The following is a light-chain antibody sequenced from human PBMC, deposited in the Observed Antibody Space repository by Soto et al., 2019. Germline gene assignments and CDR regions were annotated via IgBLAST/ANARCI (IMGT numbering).Light chain of an antibody. Sequence: QSALPQPPSVSGAPGQRVTISCTGSSSNVGAGYDVHWYQLPPGTAPKLLIYGHTNRPSGVPDRFSGSRSGTSASLAITGLQAGDEADYYCQSHDSSLSTYVFGTGTKVTVL. CDR2: GHT. CDR3: QSHDSSLSTYV. J-gene: IGLJ1*01. CDR1: SSNVGAGYD. V-gene: IGLV1-40*01.